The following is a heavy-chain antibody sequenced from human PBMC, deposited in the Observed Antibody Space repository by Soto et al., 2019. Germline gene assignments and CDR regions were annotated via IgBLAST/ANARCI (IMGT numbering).Heavy chain of an antibody. D-gene: IGHD5-18*01. J-gene: IGHJ4*02. Sequence: PSETLSLTCTVSGGSISSYYWSWIRQPPGKGLEWIGYIYDSGSTKYNPSLKSRVTISVDTSKNQFSLKLSSVTAADTAVYYCARDEYSYGFFDYWGQGTLVTVSS. V-gene: IGHV4-59*01. CDR3: ARDEYSYGFFDY. CDR1: GGSISSYY. CDR2: IYDSGST.